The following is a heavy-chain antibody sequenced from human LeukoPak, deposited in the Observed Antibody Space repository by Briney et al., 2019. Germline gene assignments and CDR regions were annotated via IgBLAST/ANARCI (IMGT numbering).Heavy chain of an antibody. CDR2: INPNSGGT. Sequence: ASVKVSCKASGYTFTGYYMHWVRQAPGQGLEWMGWINPNSGGTNYAQKFQGRVTMTRDTSISTAYMELSRLRSDDTAVYYCARDIEYSSSFDYWGQGTLVTVSP. CDR3: ARDIEYSSSFDY. CDR1: GYTFTGYY. V-gene: IGHV1-2*02. D-gene: IGHD6-6*01. J-gene: IGHJ4*02.